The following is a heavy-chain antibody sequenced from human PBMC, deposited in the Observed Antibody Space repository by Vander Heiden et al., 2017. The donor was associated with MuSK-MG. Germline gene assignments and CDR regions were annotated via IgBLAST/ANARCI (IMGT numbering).Heavy chain of an antibody. CDR1: GFTFGDYA. V-gene: IGHV3-49*04. Sequence: EVQLVVSGGGLVQPGRSLRLSCTASGFTFGDYALSWVRQALGTGLEWVGFIRSKAYGGTTEYAASMKGRFTISRDDSKSIAYLQMNSLKTEDTAVYYCTRDLYDFWSGSRWFDPWGQGTLVTVSS. J-gene: IGHJ5*02. CDR3: TRDLYDFWSGSRWFDP. D-gene: IGHD3-3*01. CDR2: IRSKAYGGTT.